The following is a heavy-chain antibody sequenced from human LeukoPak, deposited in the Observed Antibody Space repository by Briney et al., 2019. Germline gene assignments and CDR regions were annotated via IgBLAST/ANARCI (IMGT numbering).Heavy chain of an antibody. CDR3: ALAFSGYDRWFPEPPDQ. CDR1: GSAFSGYT. Sequence: SVKVSCKASGSAFSGYTITWVRQAPGQGLEWVGGIITNLASTNYAQKFQGGVTISADDSTSTAYMQLRSLTSEDTAFYYCALAFSGYDRWFPEPPDQWGQGTLVTVSS. V-gene: IGHV1-69*13. CDR2: IITNLAST. D-gene: IGHD5-12*01. J-gene: IGHJ4*02.